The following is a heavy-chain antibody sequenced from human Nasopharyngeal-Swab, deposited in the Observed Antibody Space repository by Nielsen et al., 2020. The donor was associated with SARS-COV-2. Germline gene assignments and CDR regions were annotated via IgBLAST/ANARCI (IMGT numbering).Heavy chain of an antibody. CDR3: AKEGRFGEFYFDY. CDR1: GFTFSSYG. D-gene: IGHD3-10*01. CDR2: ISYDGSNK. V-gene: IGHV3-30*18. J-gene: IGHJ4*02. Sequence: GGSLRLSCAASGFTFSSYGMHWVRQAPGKGLEWVAVISYDGSNKYYADSVKGRFTISRDNPKNTLYLQMNSLRAEDTAVYYCAKEGRFGEFYFDYWGQGTLVTVSS.